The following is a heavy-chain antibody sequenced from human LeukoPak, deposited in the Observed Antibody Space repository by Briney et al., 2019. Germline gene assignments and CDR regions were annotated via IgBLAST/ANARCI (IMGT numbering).Heavy chain of an antibody. CDR3: ARGTAVTGYYFDL. J-gene: IGHJ4*02. D-gene: IGHD1-1*01. CDR1: GNSISTYY. Sequence: PSETLSLTCTVSGNSISTYYWSWIRQPPGKGLEWIGYIHYTGSTNYNPSLKSRVTISVDTSKNQFSLKLSSVTATDTALYYCARGTAVTGYYFDLWGQGTLVTVPS. V-gene: IGHV4-59*08. CDR2: IHYTGST.